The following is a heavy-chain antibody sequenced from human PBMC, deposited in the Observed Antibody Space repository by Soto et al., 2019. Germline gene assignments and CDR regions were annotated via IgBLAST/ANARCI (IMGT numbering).Heavy chain of an antibody. Sequence: ASEPLSLTCAVFGGAFSGYYWGWVRQPPGEGLEWIGEINHSGSTNYNPSLKSRVTISVDTSKNQFSLKLSSVTAADTAVYYCARAGPYQLLLYYYYGMDVWGQGTTVTVSS. CDR2: INHSGST. CDR1: GGAFSGYY. CDR3: ARAGPYQLLLYYYYGMDV. J-gene: IGHJ6*02. V-gene: IGHV4-34*01. D-gene: IGHD2-2*01.